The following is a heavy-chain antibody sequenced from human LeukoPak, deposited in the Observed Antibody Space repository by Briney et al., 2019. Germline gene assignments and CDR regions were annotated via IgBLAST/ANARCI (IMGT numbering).Heavy chain of an antibody. Sequence: PGGSPRLSCAASGFTFSSYGMHWVRQAPGKGLEWVAFIRYDGSNKYCADSVKGRFTISRDNSKNTLYLQMNSLRAEDTAVFYCAKDYGDYAFFFDYWGQGTLVTVSS. CDR2: IRYDGSNK. CDR3: AKDYGDYAFFFDY. V-gene: IGHV3-30*02. D-gene: IGHD4-17*01. CDR1: GFTFSSYG. J-gene: IGHJ4*02.